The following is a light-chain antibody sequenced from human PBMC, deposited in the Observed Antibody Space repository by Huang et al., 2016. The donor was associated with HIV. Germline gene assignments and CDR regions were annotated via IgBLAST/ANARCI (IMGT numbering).Light chain of an antibody. CDR1: QDISNY. CDR3: QQYDSLPIG. Sequence: DIQMTQSPSSLSASVGDRITITCQASQDISNYLNWYQQKPGKAPKLLIYDATNLETGVPSRFSGSGSLTDFTFTINNLQPEDIATYYCQQYDSLPIGFGGGTKVGIK. CDR2: DAT. V-gene: IGKV1-33*01. J-gene: IGKJ4*01.